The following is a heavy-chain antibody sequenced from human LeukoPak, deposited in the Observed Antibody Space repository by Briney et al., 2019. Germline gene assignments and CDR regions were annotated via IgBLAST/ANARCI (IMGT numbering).Heavy chain of an antibody. V-gene: IGHV4-30-2*01. CDR3: ARGYYGSGSYSFDP. CDR2: IYHSGSA. Sequence: SETLSLTCTVSGGSMSSYSWSWVRQPPGRGLEWIGYIYHSGSAYYNPSLKSRVTISVDRSKNQFSLKLTSVTAADTAVYYCARGYYGSGSYSFDPWGQGTLVTVSS. J-gene: IGHJ5*02. D-gene: IGHD3-10*01. CDR1: GGSMSSYS.